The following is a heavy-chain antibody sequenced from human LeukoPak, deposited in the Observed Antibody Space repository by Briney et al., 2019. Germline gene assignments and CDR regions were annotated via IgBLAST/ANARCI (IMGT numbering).Heavy chain of an antibody. CDR1: GGSIRSSNYY. D-gene: IGHD3-22*01. V-gene: IGHV4-39*01. CDR2: IYYSGST. CDR3: VRLFYYDSRGPPS. Sequence: SETLSLTCNVLGGSIRSSNYYWGWIRQPPGKGLEWIGSIYYSGSTYYNPSLKGRGTMSVDTSNNQFSLKWTSATATDTAVYYCVRLFYYDSRGPPSWGQGTLVTVSS. J-gene: IGHJ5*02.